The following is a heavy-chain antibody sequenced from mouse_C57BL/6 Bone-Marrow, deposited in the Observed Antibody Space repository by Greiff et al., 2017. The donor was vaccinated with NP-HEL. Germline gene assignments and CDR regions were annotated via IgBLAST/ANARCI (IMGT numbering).Heavy chain of an antibody. D-gene: IGHD1-1*01. Sequence: EVQLVESGPELVKPGASVKISCKASGYSFTGYYMNWVKQSPEKSLEWIGEINPSTGGTTYNQKFKAKATLTVDKSSSTAYMQLKSLTSEDSAVYYVARDYYGSGWYFDVWGTGTTVTVSS. V-gene: IGHV1-42*01. CDR2: INPSTGGT. J-gene: IGHJ1*03. CDR1: GYSFTGYY. CDR3: ARDYYGSGWYFDV.